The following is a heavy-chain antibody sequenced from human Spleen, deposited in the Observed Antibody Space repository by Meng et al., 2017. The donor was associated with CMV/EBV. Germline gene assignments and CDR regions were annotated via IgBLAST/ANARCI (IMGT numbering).Heavy chain of an antibody. CDR2: ISAYNGNR. CDR1: GYTFTSYG. D-gene: IGHD2-2*02. Sequence: ASVKVSCKASGYTFTSYGISWVRQAPGQGLEWMGWISAYNGNRNYAQKLQGRVTMTTDTSTSTAYMELRSLRSDDTAVYYCARVDVETSIPAGYYSMDVWGQGTTVTVS. V-gene: IGHV1-18*01. J-gene: IGHJ6*02. CDR3: ARVDVETSIPAGYYSMDV.